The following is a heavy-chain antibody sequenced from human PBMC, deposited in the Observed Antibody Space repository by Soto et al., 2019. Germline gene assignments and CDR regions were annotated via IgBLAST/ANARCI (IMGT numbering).Heavy chain of an antibody. V-gene: IGHV5-51*01. Sequence: PGESLKISCKGSGYSFTSYWIGWVRQMPGKGLEWMGIIYPGDSDTRYSPSFQGQVTISADKSICTAYLQWSSLKASDTAMYYCARLSYYDSSGYLTAFDIWGQGTMVTVSS. CDR1: GYSFTSYW. CDR2: IYPGDSDT. J-gene: IGHJ3*02. CDR3: ARLSYYDSSGYLTAFDI. D-gene: IGHD3-22*01.